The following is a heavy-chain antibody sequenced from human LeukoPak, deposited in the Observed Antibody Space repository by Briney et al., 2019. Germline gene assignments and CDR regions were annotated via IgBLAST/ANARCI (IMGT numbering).Heavy chain of an antibody. J-gene: IGHJ3*02. CDR2: IYTSGST. D-gene: IGHD5-24*01. Sequence: SETLSLTCAVYGGSFSGYYWSWTRQPAGKGLEWIGRIYTSGSTNYNPSLKSRVTMSVDTSKNQFSLKLSSVTAADTAVYYCARDPVQRWLQPNAFDIWGQGTMVTVSS. CDR3: ARDPVQRWLQPNAFDI. V-gene: IGHV4-4*07. CDR1: GGSFSGYY.